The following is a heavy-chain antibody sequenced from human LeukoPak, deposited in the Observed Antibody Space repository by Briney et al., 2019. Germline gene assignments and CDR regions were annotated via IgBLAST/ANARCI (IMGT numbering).Heavy chain of an antibody. CDR3: ARGTSIRSGAFDY. D-gene: IGHD2-2*01. V-gene: IGHV4-34*01. CDR2: INHSGST. CDR1: GGSFSGYY. Sequence: SETLSLTCAVYGGSFSGYYWSWIRQPPGKGLEWIGEINHSGSTNYNPSLKSRVTISVDTSKNQFSLKLSSVTAADTAVYYCARGTSIRSGAFDYWGRGTLVTVSS. J-gene: IGHJ4*02.